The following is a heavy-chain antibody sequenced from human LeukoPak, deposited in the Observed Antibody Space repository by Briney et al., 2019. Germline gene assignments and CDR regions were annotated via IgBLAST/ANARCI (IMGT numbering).Heavy chain of an antibody. CDR1: GYTFSSYA. V-gene: IGHV1-18*01. CDR2: ISVYNGNT. D-gene: IGHD1-14*01. Sequence: ASVKVSCKASGYTFSSYAIAWVRQAPGQGPEWMGSISVYNGNTEYAQKLQGRVTMTTDTFTNTAYMELWNLRPDDTAVYYCARSRVSHTTVSPLLYWGQGTLVTVSS. CDR3: ARSRVSHTTVSPLLY. J-gene: IGHJ4*02.